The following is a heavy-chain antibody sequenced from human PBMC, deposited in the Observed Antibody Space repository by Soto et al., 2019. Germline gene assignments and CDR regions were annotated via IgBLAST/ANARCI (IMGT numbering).Heavy chain of an antibody. V-gene: IGHV1-18*01. CDR3: ARVVAKYCSAGNCYAEYYWDAGDV. J-gene: IGHJ6*02. CDR1: GYSFTSYG. CDR2: ISTYSGNT. D-gene: IGHD2-15*01. Sequence: QVQVVQSGAEVKKPGASVKVSCKASGYSFTSYGMSWVRQAPGQGLEWMGWISTYSGNTNYAQKFQDRVTMTTDTSTRTAYMEVRRMRSDITAGYYCARVVAKYCSAGNCYAEYYWDAGDVWGQGTTVPVS.